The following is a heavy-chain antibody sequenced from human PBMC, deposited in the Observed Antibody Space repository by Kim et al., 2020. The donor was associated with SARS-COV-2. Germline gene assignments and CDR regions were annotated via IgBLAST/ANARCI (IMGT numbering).Heavy chain of an antibody. CDR3: ARGGYCSSTSCYFYYYALDV. CDR1: GFGFDTHS. CDR2: IGGTSNYI. Sequence: GGSLRLSCAASGFGFDTHSMHWVRQAPGKGLEWVSSIGGTSNYIYYADSVKGRFTISRDNAKNSLFLQMNSLRAEDTAVYYCARGGYCSSTSCYFYYYALDVWGQGTTVTVSS. J-gene: IGHJ6*02. D-gene: IGHD2-2*01. V-gene: IGHV3-21*01.